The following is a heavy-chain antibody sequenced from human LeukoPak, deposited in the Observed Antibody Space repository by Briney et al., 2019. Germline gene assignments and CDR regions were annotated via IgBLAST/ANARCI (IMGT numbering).Heavy chain of an antibody. Sequence: SETLSLTCTVSGGSISSSSYYWGWIRQPPGKGLEWIGSIYYSGSTYYNPSLKSRVTISVDTSKNQFSLKLSSVTAADTAVYYCASQGDSSSWYWGQGTLVTVSS. J-gene: IGHJ4*02. V-gene: IGHV4-39*01. D-gene: IGHD6-13*01. CDR2: IYYSGST. CDR1: GGSISSSSYY. CDR3: ASQGDSSSWY.